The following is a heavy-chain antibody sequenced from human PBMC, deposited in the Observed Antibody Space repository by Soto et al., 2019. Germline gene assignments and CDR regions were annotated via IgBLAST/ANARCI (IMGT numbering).Heavy chain of an antibody. Sequence: ASVKVSCKASGYTFTSYGISWVRQAHGQGLEWMGWISAYNGNTNYAQKLKGRVTMTTDTSTSTAYMELRSLRSDDTAVYYCARDRDYDFWSGYSPLDYWGQGTLVTVSS. J-gene: IGHJ4*02. V-gene: IGHV1-18*01. CDR3: ARDRDYDFWSGYSPLDY. D-gene: IGHD3-3*01. CDR2: ISAYNGNT. CDR1: GYTFTSYG.